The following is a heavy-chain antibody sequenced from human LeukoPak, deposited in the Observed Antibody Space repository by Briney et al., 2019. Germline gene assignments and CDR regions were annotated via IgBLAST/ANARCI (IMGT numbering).Heavy chain of an antibody. Sequence: PGGSLRLSCAASGFTSSDYTMNWVRQSPGKGLEWVSGISVSDDSTYYVDSVKGRFTISRDKSNNMLYLQMNSLRVEDTAVYFCARDRYCVSTSCPYDCWGQGTPVTVSS. CDR3: ARDRYCVSTSCPYDC. CDR2: ISVSDDST. D-gene: IGHD2-2*01. V-gene: IGHV3-23*01. J-gene: IGHJ4*02. CDR1: GFTSSDYT.